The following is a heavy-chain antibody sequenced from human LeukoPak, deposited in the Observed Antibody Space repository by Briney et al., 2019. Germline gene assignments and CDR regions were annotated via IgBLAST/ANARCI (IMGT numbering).Heavy chain of an antibody. CDR3: ATDTWWFDP. J-gene: IGHJ5*02. CDR1: GFTFSSYG. V-gene: IGHV3-30*03. Sequence: PGGSLRLSCAASGFTFSSYGMHWVRQAPGKGLEWVAVISYDGSNKYYADSVKGRFTISRGNSKNTLYLQMNSLGAEDTAVYYCATDTWWFDPWGQGTLVTVSS. CDR2: ISYDGSNK. D-gene: IGHD5-18*01.